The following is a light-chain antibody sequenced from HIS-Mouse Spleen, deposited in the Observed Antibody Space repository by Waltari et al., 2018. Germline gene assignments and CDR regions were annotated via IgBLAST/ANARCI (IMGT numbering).Light chain of an antibody. J-gene: IGLJ1*01. CDR3: CSYAGSYTGV. Sequence: QSALTQPRSVSGSPGQSVTISCTGTSSDVGGYNHVSWYQQHPGKAPKLMIYDVSKRPSAVPDRFSGSKSGNTASLTISGLQAEVEADYYCCSYAGSYTGVFGTGTKVTVL. V-gene: IGLV2-11*01. CDR1: SSDVGGYNH. CDR2: DVS.